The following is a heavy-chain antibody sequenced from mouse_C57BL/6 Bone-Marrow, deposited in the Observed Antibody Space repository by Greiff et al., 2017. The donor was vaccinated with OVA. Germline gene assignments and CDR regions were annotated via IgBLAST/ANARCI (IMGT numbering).Heavy chain of an antibody. J-gene: IGHJ3*01. CDR1: GFTFSSYG. Sequence: EVKLVESGGDLVKPGGSLKLSCAASGFTFSSYGMSWVRQTPDKRLEWVATISSGGSYTYYPDSVKGRFTISRDNAKNTLYLQMSSLKSEDTAMYYCARSYYYGSPWFAYWGQGTLVTVSA. CDR2: ISSGGSYT. V-gene: IGHV5-6*01. CDR3: ARSYYYGSPWFAY. D-gene: IGHD1-1*01.